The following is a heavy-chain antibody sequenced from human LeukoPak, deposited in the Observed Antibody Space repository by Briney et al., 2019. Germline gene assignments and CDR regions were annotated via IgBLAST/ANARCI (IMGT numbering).Heavy chain of an antibody. CDR1: GYTFTSYY. D-gene: IGHD3-10*01. Sequence: GASVKVSCKASGYTFTSYYMYWVRQAPGQGLEWMGIINPNRGSTSYAQKFQGRVTMTRDTSTSTVYMELSSLRSEDTAVYYCARITMVRGVDDYWGQGTLVTVSS. J-gene: IGHJ4*02. V-gene: IGHV1-46*01. CDR2: INPNRGST. CDR3: ARITMVRGVDDY.